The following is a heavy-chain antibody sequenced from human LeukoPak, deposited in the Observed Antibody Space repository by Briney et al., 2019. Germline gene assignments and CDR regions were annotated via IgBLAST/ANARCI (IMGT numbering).Heavy chain of an antibody. J-gene: IGHJ5*02. V-gene: IGHV3-15*01. Sequence: GGALRLSCAASGFTFHDAWMAWVRQPPTKGLEWVGRIKSSTDGRTRFYATAVKDRFTISRDDSKNTLSLQMNSLQPENTAFYYCATEKASYASGRNLWGQGTPVTV. CDR1: GFTFHDAW. D-gene: IGHD3-10*01. CDR2: IKSSTDGRTR. CDR3: ATEKASYASGRNL.